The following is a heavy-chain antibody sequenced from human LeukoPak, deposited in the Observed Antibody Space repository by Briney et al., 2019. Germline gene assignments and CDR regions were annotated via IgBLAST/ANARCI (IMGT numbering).Heavy chain of an antibody. Sequence: PGGSLRLPCAASGFTFSSYWMSWVRQAPGKGLEWVANIKQDGSEKYYVDSVKGRFTISRDNAKSSLYLQMSSLRAEDTAVYYCARNLPAADYWGQGTLVTVSS. V-gene: IGHV3-7*01. CDR2: IKQDGSEK. D-gene: IGHD2-2*01. J-gene: IGHJ4*02. CDR3: ARNLPAADY. CDR1: GFTFSSYW.